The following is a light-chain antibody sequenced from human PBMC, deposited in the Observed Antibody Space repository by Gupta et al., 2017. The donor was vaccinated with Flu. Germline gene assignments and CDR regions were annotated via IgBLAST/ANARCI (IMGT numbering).Light chain of an antibody. V-gene: IGKV3-11*01. CDR1: QSVSSY. Sequence: EIELTQSPATLSLSPGERATLSCRASQSVSSYLAWYQQKPGQAPRLLIYDASNRATGIPARFSGSGSGTDFTLTISSLEPEDFAVYYCQQRSNWPGVTFGGGTKVEIK. CDR3: QQRSNWPGVT. J-gene: IGKJ4*01. CDR2: DAS.